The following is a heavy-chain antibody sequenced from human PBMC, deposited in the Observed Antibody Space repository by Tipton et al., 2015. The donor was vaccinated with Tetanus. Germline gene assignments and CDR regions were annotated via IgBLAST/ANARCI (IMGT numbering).Heavy chain of an antibody. D-gene: IGHD6-6*01. CDR2: INHSGST. J-gene: IGHJ5*02. V-gene: IGHV4-34*01. CDR3: ARDQGGGRVVRLNWFDP. CDR1: GGSFSAYY. Sequence: TLSLTCAVYGGSFSAYYWSWIRQSPGKGLEWIGEINHSGSTTYSPSFKSRVTISVDTPKNQFSLKLTSLTVADTAVYYCARDQGGGRVVRLNWFDPWGQGTLVTVSS.